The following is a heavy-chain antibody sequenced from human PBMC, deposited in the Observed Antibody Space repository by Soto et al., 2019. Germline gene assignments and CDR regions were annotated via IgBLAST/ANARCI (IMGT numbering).Heavy chain of an antibody. V-gene: IGHV1-8*01. CDR1: GYTFTSYD. CDR3: GRALKIDS. CDR2: MNPNSGNA. J-gene: IGHJ4*02. Sequence: QVQLVQSGAEVKKPGASVKVSCKASGYTFTSYDIQWVRQATGQGLEWMGWMNPNSGNAGYVQKYQGRVTMTRNTSINTAYMELSSLTSDDTAVYYCGRALKIDSWGQGTLVTVSS.